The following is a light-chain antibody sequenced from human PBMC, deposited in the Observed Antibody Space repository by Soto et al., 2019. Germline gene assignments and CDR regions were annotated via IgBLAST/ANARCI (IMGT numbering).Light chain of an antibody. CDR2: TAS. CDR3: QKSHSAPWT. J-gene: IGKJ1*01. CDR1: LGITNF. Sequence: DIQMTQSPSSLSASVGDRVTITCRASLGITNFLAWYQQKPGKVPKLLIYTASTLQSGVPSRFSGSGSGTDFTLTISSLQPEDVATYYCQKSHSAPWTFGQGTKVEIK. V-gene: IGKV1-27*01.